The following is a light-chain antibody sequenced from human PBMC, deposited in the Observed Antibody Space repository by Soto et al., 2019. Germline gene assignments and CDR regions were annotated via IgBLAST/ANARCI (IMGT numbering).Light chain of an antibody. CDR1: QSVLYSSTNKNS. CDR2: WAS. V-gene: IGKV4-1*01. CDR3: QQFYTTLGT. J-gene: IGKJ2*01. Sequence: DIVMTQSPDSLAVSLGERATINCKSSQSVLYSSTNKNSLAWYQQKPGQPPRKLISWASARESGVPDRFSGSGSGTDFTLTISSLQAEDVAVYYCQQFYTTLGTFGQGTKLEIK.